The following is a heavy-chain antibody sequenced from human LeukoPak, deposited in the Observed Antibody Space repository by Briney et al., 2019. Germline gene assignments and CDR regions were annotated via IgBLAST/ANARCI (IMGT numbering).Heavy chain of an antibody. CDR1: GFTVSSNY. J-gene: IGHJ4*02. Sequence: PGGSLRLSCAASGFTVSSNYMNWVRRAPGKGLEWVSAIYSDGNTYYADSVKGRFTLSRDDSKNTLYLQMNSLRAEDTAVYYCARATYYYDSSGYRDFYFDDWGQGTLVTVSS. D-gene: IGHD3-22*01. V-gene: IGHV3-53*01. CDR3: ARATYYYDSSGYRDFYFDD. CDR2: IYSDGNT.